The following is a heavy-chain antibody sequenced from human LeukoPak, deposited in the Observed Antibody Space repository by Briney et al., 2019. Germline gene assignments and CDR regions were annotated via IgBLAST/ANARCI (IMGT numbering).Heavy chain of an antibody. CDR1: GGSISSGSYY. Sequence: PSETLSLTCTVSGGSISSGSYYWSWIRQPAGKGLEWIGRIYTSGSTNYNPSLKSRVTISVDTSKNQFSLKLSSVTAADTAVYYCAYGGGRLQPGGNWFDPWGQGTLVTVSS. J-gene: IGHJ5*02. V-gene: IGHV4-61*02. CDR2: IYTSGST. CDR3: AYGGGRLQPGGNWFDP. D-gene: IGHD4-11*01.